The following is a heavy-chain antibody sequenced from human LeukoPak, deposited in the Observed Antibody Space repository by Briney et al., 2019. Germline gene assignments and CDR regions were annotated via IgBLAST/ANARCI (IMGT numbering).Heavy chain of an antibody. V-gene: IGHV3-30-3*01. CDR2: ISYDGSNK. CDR3: ARGLRTAAAWGSGDFDI. J-gene: IGHJ3*02. CDR1: GFTFSSYA. Sequence: GGSLRLSCAASGFTFSSYAMHWVRQAPGKGLEWVAVISYDGSNKYYADSVKGRFTISRDNSKNTLYLQMNSLRAEDTAVYYCARGLRTAAAWGSGDFDIWGQGTMVTVSS. D-gene: IGHD2-15*01.